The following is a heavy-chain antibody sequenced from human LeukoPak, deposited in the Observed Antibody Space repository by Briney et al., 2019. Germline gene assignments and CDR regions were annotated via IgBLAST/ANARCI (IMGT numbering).Heavy chain of an antibody. D-gene: IGHD3-10*01. V-gene: IGHV3-23*01. J-gene: IGHJ5*02. CDR1: GYTLTELS. CDR3: AKDRISGTMVRGVTDWFDP. CDR2: ISGSGGST. Sequence: ASVKVSCKVSGYTLTELSMHWVRQAPGKGLEWVSAISGSGGSTYYADSVKGRFTISRDNSKNTLYLQMNSLRAEDTAVYYCAKDRISGTMVRGVTDWFDPWGQGTLVTVSS.